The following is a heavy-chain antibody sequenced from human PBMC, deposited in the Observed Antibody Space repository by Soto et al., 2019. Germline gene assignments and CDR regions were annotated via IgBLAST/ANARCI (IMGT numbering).Heavy chain of an antibody. D-gene: IGHD1-26*01. CDR2: ISYDGSNK. CDR1: GFTFSSYG. V-gene: IGHV3-30*18. Sequence: PGGSLRLSCAASGFTFSSYGMHWVRQAPGKGLEWVAVISYDGSNKYYADSVKGRFTISRDNSKNTLYLQMNSLRAEDTAVYYCAKAVGATTDWFDPWGQGTLVTVSS. CDR3: AKAVGATTDWFDP. J-gene: IGHJ5*02.